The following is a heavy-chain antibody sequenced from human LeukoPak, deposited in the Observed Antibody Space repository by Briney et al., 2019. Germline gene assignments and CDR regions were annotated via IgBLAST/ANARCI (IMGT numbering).Heavy chain of an antibody. CDR3: ARGGPDYYYYGMDV. Sequence: GGSLRLSCAASGFTFSSYSMNWARQAPGKGLEWVSSISSSSSYIYYADSVKGRFTISRDNAKNSLYLQMNSLRAEDTAVYYCARGGPDYYYYGMDVWGKGTTVTVSS. CDR1: GFTFSSYS. CDR2: ISSSSSYI. V-gene: IGHV3-21*01. J-gene: IGHJ6*04.